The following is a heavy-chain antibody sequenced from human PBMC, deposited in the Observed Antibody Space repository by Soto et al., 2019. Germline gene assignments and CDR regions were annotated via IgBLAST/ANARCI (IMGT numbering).Heavy chain of an antibody. J-gene: IGHJ4*02. CDR1: GGSISSYY. D-gene: IGHD3-22*01. V-gene: IGHV4-59*07. Sequence: SDTLSLTCTVSGGSISSYYWSWIRQPPGKGLEWIGYIYYSGSTNYNPSLKSRVTISVDTSKNQFSLKLSSVTAADTAVYYCARGGGSGYYYRFDYWGQGTLVTVSS. CDR2: IYYSGST. CDR3: ARGGGSGYYYRFDY.